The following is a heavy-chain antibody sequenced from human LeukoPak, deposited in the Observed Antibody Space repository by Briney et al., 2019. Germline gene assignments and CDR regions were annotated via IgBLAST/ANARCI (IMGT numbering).Heavy chain of an antibody. V-gene: IGHV1-46*01. Sequence: GASVKVSCKASGYTFTSYGISWVRQAPGQGLEWMGIINPSGGSTSYAQKFQGRVTMTRDTSTSTVYMELSSLRSEDTAVYYCARGLRDYYGSGSYYKAGKDWFDPWGQGTLVTVSS. J-gene: IGHJ5*02. CDR1: GYTFTSYG. CDR2: INPSGGST. CDR3: ARGLRDYYGSGSYYKAGKDWFDP. D-gene: IGHD3-10*01.